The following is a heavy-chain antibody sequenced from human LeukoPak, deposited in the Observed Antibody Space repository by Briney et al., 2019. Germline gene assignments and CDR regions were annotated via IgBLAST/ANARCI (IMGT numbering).Heavy chain of an antibody. CDR2: IYYSGST. Sequence: PSETLSLTCTVSGGSISSSSYYWGWIRQPPGKGLEWIGSIYYSGSTYYNPSLKSRVTISVDTSKNQFSLKLSSVTAADTAVYYCARRRLGGAFYSSSWYRDYWGQGTLVTVSS. D-gene: IGHD6-13*01. CDR1: GGSISSSSYY. CDR3: ARRRLGGAFYSSSWYRDY. J-gene: IGHJ4*02. V-gene: IGHV4-39*01.